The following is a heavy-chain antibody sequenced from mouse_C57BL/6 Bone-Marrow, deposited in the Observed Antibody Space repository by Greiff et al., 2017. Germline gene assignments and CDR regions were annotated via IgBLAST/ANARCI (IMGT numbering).Heavy chain of an antibody. Sequence: EAQRVESGGGLVQPGGSLKLSCAASGFTFSDYYMYWVRQTPEKRLEWVAYISNGGGSTYYPDTVKGRFTISRDNAKNTLYLQMSRLKSEDTAMYYCASGDYYGSSFAYWGQGTLVTVSA. V-gene: IGHV5-12*01. CDR1: GFTFSDYY. CDR2: ISNGGGST. D-gene: IGHD1-1*01. J-gene: IGHJ3*01. CDR3: ASGDYYGSSFAY.